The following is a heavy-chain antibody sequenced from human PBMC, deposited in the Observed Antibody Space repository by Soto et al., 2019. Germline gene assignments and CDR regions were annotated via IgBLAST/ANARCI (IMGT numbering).Heavy chain of an antibody. CDR2: IGWDDDK. D-gene: IGHD3-3*01. V-gene: IGHV2-70*01. Sequence: SGPTLVNPTQTLTLTCTFSGFSLSTSGMCVSWIRQPPGKALEWLALIGWDDDKYYSTSLKTRLTISKDTSKNQVVLTMTNMDPVDTATYYCARISDFWSGYYYYGMDVWGQGTTVTVSS. CDR3: ARISDFWSGYYYYGMDV. J-gene: IGHJ6*02. CDR1: GFSLSTSGMC.